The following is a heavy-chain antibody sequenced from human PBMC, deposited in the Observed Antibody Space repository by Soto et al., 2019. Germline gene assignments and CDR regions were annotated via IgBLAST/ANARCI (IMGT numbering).Heavy chain of an antibody. V-gene: IGHV1-69*01. CDR3: ARTREQWLVLLFDY. CDR2: LIPIFGTA. Sequence: QVQLVQSGAEVKKPGSSVKVSCKASGGTFSSYAISWVRQAPGQGLEWMGGLIPIFGTANYAQKFQGRVTITADESTSTAYMERSSLRSEDTAVYYCARTREQWLVLLFDYWGQGTLVTVSS. D-gene: IGHD6-19*01. CDR1: GGTFSSYA. J-gene: IGHJ4*02.